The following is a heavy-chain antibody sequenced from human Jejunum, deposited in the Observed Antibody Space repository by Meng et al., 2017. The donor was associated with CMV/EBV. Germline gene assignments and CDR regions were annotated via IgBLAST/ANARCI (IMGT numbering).Heavy chain of an antibody. CDR3: ARGGDWNEGGRFDY. CDR2: IYYSGST. D-gene: IGHD1-1*01. J-gene: IGHJ4*02. V-gene: IGHV4-59*01. Sequence: SIASFSPYYWSWLRQPPGKGLEWIGYIYYSGSTHYNPSLKSRVTISVDTSKNHFSLKLSSVTAADTAVYYCARGGDWNEGGRFDYWGQGTLVTVSS. CDR1: IASFSPYY.